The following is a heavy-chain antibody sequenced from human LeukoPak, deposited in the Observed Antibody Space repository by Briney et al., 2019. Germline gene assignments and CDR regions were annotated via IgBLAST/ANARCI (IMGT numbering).Heavy chain of an antibody. CDR1: GFTFSSYA. CDR3: ARGGGTTDSAWYGYYFDH. CDR2: ISFDGTNK. D-gene: IGHD6-19*01. V-gene: IGHV3-30*04. J-gene: IGHJ4*02. Sequence: GGSLRLSCAVSGFTFSSYAMHWVRQAPGKGLEWVAVISFDGTNKYYAASVKGRFTMSRDNSKNTLYVQMNSLRPEVTTVDYCARGGGTTDSAWYGYYFDHWGQGTLVTVSS.